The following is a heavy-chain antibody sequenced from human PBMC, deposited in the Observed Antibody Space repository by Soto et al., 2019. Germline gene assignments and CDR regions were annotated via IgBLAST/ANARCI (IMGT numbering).Heavy chain of an antibody. D-gene: IGHD3-22*01. CDR2: ISGSGGST. Sequence: PGGSLRLSCAASGFTFSSYAMSWVRQAPGKGLEWVSAISGSGGSTYYADSVKGRFTISRDNSKNTLYLQMNSLRAEDTAVYYCAKARTYYYDSSGLFDYWGQGTLVTVSS. V-gene: IGHV3-23*01. CDR1: GFTFSSYA. CDR3: AKARTYYYDSSGLFDY. J-gene: IGHJ4*02.